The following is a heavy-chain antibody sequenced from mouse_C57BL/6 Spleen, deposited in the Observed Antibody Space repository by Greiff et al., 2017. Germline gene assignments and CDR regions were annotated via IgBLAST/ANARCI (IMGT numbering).Heavy chain of an antibody. D-gene: IGHD3-2*02. Sequence: VHLVESGPGLVQPSQSLSITCTVSGFSLTSYGVHWVRQSPGKGLEWLGVIWSGGSTDYNAAFISRLSISKDNSKSQVFFKMNSLQADDTAIYYCARGTAQATIAYWGQGTLVTVSA. CDR1: GFSLTSYG. V-gene: IGHV2-2*01. J-gene: IGHJ3*01. CDR2: IWSGGST. CDR3: ARGTAQATIAY.